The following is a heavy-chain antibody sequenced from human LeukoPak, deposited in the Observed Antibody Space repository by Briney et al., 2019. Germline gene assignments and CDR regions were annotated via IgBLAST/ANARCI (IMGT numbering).Heavy chain of an antibody. D-gene: IGHD3-9*01. J-gene: IGHJ4*02. Sequence: PGGSLRLSCAASGFIFSSYAMHWVRRAPGKGLEWVAVISFDVGTDKYYADSVKGRFTISRDNSKNTLYLQMNSLRAEDTAVYFCAIDWQSAALPDILTGYYTDRGQGNLVTVSS. CDR1: GFIFSSYA. CDR2: ISFDVGTDK. V-gene: IGHV3-30*04. CDR3: AIDWQSAALPDILTGYYTD.